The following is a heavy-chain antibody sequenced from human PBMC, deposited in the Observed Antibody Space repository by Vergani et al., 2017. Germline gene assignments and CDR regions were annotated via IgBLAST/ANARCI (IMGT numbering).Heavy chain of an antibody. Sequence: GWIRQPPGKALEWLALIYWDDDTRYSPSLKSRLTITKDTSKNQVVLTMANMDPVDAATYYCAHRRMATLSYWGQGTLVTVSS. V-gene: IGHV2-5*02. CDR3: AHRRMATLSY. J-gene: IGHJ4*02. D-gene: IGHD5-24*01. CDR2: IYWDDDT.